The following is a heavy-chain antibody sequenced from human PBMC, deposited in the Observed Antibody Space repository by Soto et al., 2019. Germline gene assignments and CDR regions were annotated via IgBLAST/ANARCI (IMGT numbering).Heavy chain of an antibody. CDR3: VRDLDGSGSYYTDY. V-gene: IGHV1-18*01. D-gene: IGHD3-10*01. CDR1: GYMFISYG. CDR2: IRPYNGDT. J-gene: IGHJ4*02. Sequence: ASVKVSCKASGYMFISYGINWVRQAPGQGLEWMGWIRPYNGDTKYAQNLQGRVTMTTDTSTSTAYMEMRSLRSDDTAVYYCVRDLDGSGSYYTDYWGPGTLV.